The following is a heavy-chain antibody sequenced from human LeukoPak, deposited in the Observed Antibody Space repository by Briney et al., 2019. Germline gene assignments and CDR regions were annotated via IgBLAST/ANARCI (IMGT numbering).Heavy chain of an antibody. Sequence: GGSLRLSCEGSGFIFSNYWMSWVRQAPGKGLEWVANIQQHGSETYYGDSVKGRFTISRDNAMNSLYLQMNGLRAEDTAVYYCATYSSSNGREFQYWGQGTLVTVSS. J-gene: IGHJ1*01. D-gene: IGHD2-2*01. CDR2: IQQHGSET. CDR1: GFIFSNYW. V-gene: IGHV3-7*01. CDR3: ATYSSSNGREFQY.